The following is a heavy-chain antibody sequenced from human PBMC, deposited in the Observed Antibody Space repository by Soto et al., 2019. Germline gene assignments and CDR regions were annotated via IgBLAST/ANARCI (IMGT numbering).Heavy chain of an antibody. CDR2: TYYRSKWYS. D-gene: IGHD3-22*01. V-gene: IGHV6-1*01. CDR3: ARTYYFDSSGLNDAFDI. J-gene: IGHJ3*02. Sequence: SQTRSLTCGISGDSVSSNSAAWNWFRQSPSRGLEWLGRTYYRSKWYSDYALSVKSRISINPDTSKNQFSLQLNSVTPEDTAIYYCARTYYFDSSGLNDAFDIWGQGTMVTVSS. CDR1: GDSVSSNSAA.